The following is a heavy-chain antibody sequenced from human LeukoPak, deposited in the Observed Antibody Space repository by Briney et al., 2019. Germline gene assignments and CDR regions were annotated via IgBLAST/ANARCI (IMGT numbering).Heavy chain of an antibody. Sequence: GGSLRLSCAASGFTFSSYWMHWVRQAPGKGLVWVSRINSDGSSTSYADSVKGRFTISRDNAKNTLYLQMNSLRAEDTAVYYCARDSRGAIRGAPDYWGQGTLVTASS. D-gene: IGHD3-10*01. V-gene: IGHV3-74*01. CDR2: INSDGSST. CDR3: ARDSRGAIRGAPDY. CDR1: GFTFSSYW. J-gene: IGHJ4*02.